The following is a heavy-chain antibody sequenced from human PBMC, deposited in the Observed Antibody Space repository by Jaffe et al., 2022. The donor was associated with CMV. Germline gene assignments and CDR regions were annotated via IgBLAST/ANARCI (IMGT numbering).Heavy chain of an antibody. V-gene: IGHV3-33*08. CDR2: IWYDGSNK. CDR3: ARDSDGDYNFDY. Sequence: QVQLVESGGGVVQPGRSLRLSCAASGFTFSSYGMHWVRQAPGKGLEWVAVIWYDGSNKYYADSVKGRFTISRDNSKNTLYLQMNSLRAEDTAVYYCARDSDGDYNFDYWGQGTLVTVSS. J-gene: IGHJ4*02. D-gene: IGHD4-17*01. CDR1: GFTFSSYG.